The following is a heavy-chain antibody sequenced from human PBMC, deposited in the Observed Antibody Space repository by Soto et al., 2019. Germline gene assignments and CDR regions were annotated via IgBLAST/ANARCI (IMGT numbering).Heavy chain of an antibody. CDR1: GGSISSSSYY. V-gene: IGHV4-39*01. J-gene: IGHJ6*02. CDR2: IYYSGST. D-gene: IGHD2-15*01. CDR3: ARRLPGGYCSGGSCYSYYYYGMDV. Sequence: SETLSLTCTVSGGSISSSSYYWGWLRQPPGKGLEWIGSIYYSGSTYYNPSLKSRVTISVDTSKNQFSLKLSSVTAADTAVYYCARRLPGGYCSGGSCYSYYYYGMDVWGQGTTVTVSS.